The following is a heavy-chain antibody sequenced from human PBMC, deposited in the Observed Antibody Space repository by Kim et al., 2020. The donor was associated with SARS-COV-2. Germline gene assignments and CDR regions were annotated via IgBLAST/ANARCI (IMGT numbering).Heavy chain of an antibody. Sequence: NYAQQVQERVTITSDMSTTTAYMGLSSLRSEDTAVYYCAVLQTPMGATDYWGQGTLVTVSS. D-gene: IGHD1-26*01. J-gene: IGHJ4*02. CDR3: AVLQTPMGATDY. V-gene: IGHV1-58*01.